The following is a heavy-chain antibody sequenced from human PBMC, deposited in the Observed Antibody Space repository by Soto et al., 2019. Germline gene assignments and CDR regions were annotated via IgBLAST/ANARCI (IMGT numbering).Heavy chain of an antibody. CDR3: STDGLNSGSFDY. Sequence: GGSLRLSCAASGFTFSDAWMTWLRQTPGRGLEWVGRIKNKRSDEATDYAAAVKGRFIISRDDSKNALYLQMHSLTTEATAVYYCSTDGLNSGSFDYWGQATLVTV. D-gene: IGHD1-7*01. CDR1: GFTFSDAW. CDR2: IKNKRSDEAT. J-gene: IGHJ4*02. V-gene: IGHV3-15*01.